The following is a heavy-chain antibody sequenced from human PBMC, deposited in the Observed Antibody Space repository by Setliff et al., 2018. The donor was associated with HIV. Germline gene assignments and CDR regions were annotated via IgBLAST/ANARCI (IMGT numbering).Heavy chain of an antibody. CDR2: IYTSGIT. Sequence: PSETLSLTCTVSGDSISSYYWSWIRQPPGKGLEWIGYIYTSGITDYNPSLKSRVTISGDTSRNQFSLKLTSVTAADTASYYCARGVNFDYWGQGTQVTVSS. J-gene: IGHJ4*02. D-gene: IGHD3-3*01. CDR1: GDSISSYY. V-gene: IGHV4-4*08. CDR3: ARGVNFDY.